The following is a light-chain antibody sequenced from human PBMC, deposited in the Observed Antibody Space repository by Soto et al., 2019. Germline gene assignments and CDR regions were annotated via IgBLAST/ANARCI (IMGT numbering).Light chain of an antibody. Sequence: EIVMTQSPATLSVSPGERATLSCRASQSVSSNLAWYQQKPGQAPRLLIYGASTRATGIPARFSGSGSGTEFTLTISSLQSEDVAVSYCQQYNNWPTEITFGGGTKVEIK. CDR3: QQYNNWPTEIT. CDR1: QSVSSN. J-gene: IGKJ4*01. CDR2: GAS. V-gene: IGKV3-15*01.